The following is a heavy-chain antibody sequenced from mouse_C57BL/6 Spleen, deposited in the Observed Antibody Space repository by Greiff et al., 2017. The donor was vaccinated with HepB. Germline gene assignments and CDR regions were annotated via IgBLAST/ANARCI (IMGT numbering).Heavy chain of an antibody. CDR1: GFTFSDYG. Sequence: EVKLVESGGGLVKPGGSLKLSCAASGFTFSDYGMHWVRQAPEKGLEWVAYISSGSSTIYYADTVKGRVTISRDNAKNTLFLQMTSLRSEDTAMYYCARDYGSSPWYFDVWGTGTTVTVSS. CDR2: ISSGSSTI. CDR3: ARDYGSSPWYFDV. V-gene: IGHV5-17*01. D-gene: IGHD1-1*01. J-gene: IGHJ1*03.